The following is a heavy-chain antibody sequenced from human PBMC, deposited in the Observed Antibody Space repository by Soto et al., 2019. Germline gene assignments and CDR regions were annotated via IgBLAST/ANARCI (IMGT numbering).Heavy chain of an antibody. V-gene: IGHV3-30*18. CDR2: ISYDGSNK. Sequence: QVQLVESGGGVVQPGRSLRLSCAASGFTFSSYGMHWVRQAPGNGLEWVAVISYDGSNKYYADSVKGRFTISRDNSKNTLYLQMNSLRAEDTAVYYCAKDREDSSGYYFDYWGQGTLVTVSS. CDR1: GFTFSSYG. D-gene: IGHD3-22*01. CDR3: AKDREDSSGYYFDY. J-gene: IGHJ4*02.